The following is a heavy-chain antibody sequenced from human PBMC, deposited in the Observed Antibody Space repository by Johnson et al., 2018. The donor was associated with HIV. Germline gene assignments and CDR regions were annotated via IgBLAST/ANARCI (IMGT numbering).Heavy chain of an antibody. D-gene: IGHD3-22*01. CDR1: GFTFSTYG. J-gene: IGHJ3*02. CDR2: ISFDGSNE. CDR3: VRGRISMTVVDLRGGAFDI. V-gene: IGHV3-30*19. Sequence: VQLVESGGGVVQPGRSLRLSCAASGFTFSTYGMHWVRQAPGKGLEWVAVISFDGSNEYYTDSVKGRFTISRDNSKNTLYLQMNSLRAEDTAIYYCVRGRISMTVVDLRGGAFDIWGQGTTVTVSS.